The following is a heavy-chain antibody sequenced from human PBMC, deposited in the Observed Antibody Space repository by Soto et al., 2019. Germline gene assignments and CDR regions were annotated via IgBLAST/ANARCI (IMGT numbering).Heavy chain of an antibody. Sequence: VQLQEPGPGLVKPSQTLSLTCTVSGGSISPVIYWWSGFRRSPDMGLEWIGHIYNGGSTNNNPSLESRVTMSVDTSKNQLSLTLSSVSAADTAVYYCARGPSGDKVDSWGQGTLVTVSS. D-gene: IGHD7-27*01. CDR3: ARGPSGDKVDS. CDR2: IYNGGST. J-gene: IGHJ4*02. CDR1: GGSISPVIYW. V-gene: IGHV4-30-4*01.